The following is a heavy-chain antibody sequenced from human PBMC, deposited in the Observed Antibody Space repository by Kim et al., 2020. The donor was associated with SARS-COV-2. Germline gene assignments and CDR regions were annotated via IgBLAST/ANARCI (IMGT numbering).Heavy chain of an antibody. CDR1: GFTFSDYS. Sequence: GGSLRLSCAASGFTFSDYSMNWIRQAPGKGLEWISYMSKSGSSIYYADSVKGRFTISRDNARNSVYLQMSSLRAEDTAVYYCARSYRITVGDWGQGTLVTVSS. V-gene: IGHV3-11*01. CDR3: ARSYRITVGD. CDR2: MSKSGSSI. D-gene: IGHD3-10*01. J-gene: IGHJ4*02.